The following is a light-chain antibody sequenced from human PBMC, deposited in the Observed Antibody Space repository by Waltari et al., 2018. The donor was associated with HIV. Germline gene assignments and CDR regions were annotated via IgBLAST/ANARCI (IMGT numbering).Light chain of an antibody. Sequence: QSVLTQPPSSSGTTGPRAALSCSGCISNIGTNTVNCDQQVPGMAPKRVIYVTNQRPPGVSDRVSGSKSGTSASLAISGLQSEDEADYYCAAWDDSLNGQGVFGTGTRVTVL. CDR1: ISNIGTNT. J-gene: IGLJ1*01. CDR2: VTN. CDR3: AAWDDSLNGQGV. V-gene: IGLV1-44*01.